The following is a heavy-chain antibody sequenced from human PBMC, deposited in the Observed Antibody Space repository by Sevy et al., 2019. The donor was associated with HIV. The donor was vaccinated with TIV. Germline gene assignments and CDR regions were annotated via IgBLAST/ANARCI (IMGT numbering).Heavy chain of an antibody. D-gene: IGHD5-18*01. V-gene: IGHV3-23*01. J-gene: IGHJ4*02. CDR1: GFNFSNFA. Sequence: GESLKISCAASGFNFSNFAMGWVRQAPGKGLDWISVISGTGDYKYYADSVKGRFTISRDKSKNTLFLQMNSLRVEDTALFYCAKKMGGGSGMAFLVDYWGQGTLVTVSS. CDR2: ISGTGDYK. CDR3: AKKMGGGSGMAFLVDY.